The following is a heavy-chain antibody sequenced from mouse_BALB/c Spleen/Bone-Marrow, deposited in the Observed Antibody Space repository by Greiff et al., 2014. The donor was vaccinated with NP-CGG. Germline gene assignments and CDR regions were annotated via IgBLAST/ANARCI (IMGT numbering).Heavy chain of an antibody. CDR3: ARNYYGIPYYFDY. D-gene: IGHD1-1*01. V-gene: IGHV2-6-4*01. CDR2: IWNGGST. J-gene: IGHJ2*01. Sequence: QVQLKESGPGLVAPSQSLSITCTVSGFSLSRYNVHWVRQPPGKGLEWLGMIWNGGSTDYNSALKSRLSISKDNSKSQVFLKMNSLQTDDTAMYYCARNYYGIPYYFDYWGQGTTRTVSS. CDR1: GFSLSRYN.